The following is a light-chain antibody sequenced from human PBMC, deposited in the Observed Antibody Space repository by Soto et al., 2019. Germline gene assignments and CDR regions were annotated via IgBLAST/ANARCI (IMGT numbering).Light chain of an antibody. Sequence: EIVLTQSPATLSLSPGERATLSCRASQSVSSYLAWYQQKPGQAPRLLIYVASNMATGIPARFSGSGAGTDFTLIIISLEPEYLAVYYCQQRNNWPRTFGQGTKLEF. CDR3: QQRNNWPRT. V-gene: IGKV3-11*01. CDR2: VAS. J-gene: IGKJ2*01. CDR1: QSVSSY.